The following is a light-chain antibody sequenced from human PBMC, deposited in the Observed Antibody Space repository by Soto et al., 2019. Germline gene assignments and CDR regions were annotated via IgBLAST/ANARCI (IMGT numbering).Light chain of an antibody. J-gene: IGKJ5*01. CDR1: QSVSSN. CDR3: QQRLSWPIT. Sequence: VMRQTRYTGSVTPAERALLSCRASQSVSSNLAWYQQKPGQAPRLLIYGASSRATGIPDRFSGSGSGTDFTLTISSLEPEDFAVYYCQQRLSWPITFGQGRLLEVK. CDR2: GAS. V-gene: IGKV3D-15*01.